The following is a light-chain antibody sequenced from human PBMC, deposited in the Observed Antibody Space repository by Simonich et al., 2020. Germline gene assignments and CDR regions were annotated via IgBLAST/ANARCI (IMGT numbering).Light chain of an antibody. Sequence: DIQMTQSPSSVSASVGDRVTITCRASQGIISWLAWYQQKPGKAPKLLIYAASSLQSWVPSRFSGSGSGTDFTLTISSLQPEDFATYYCQQANSFPPIAFTFGPGTKVDIK. V-gene: IGKV1-12*01. CDR3: QQANSFPPIAFT. CDR2: AAS. CDR1: QGIISW. J-gene: IGKJ3*01.